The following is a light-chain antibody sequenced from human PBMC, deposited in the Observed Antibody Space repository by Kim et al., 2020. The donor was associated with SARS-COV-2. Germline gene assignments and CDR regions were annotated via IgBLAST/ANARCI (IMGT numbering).Light chain of an antibody. Sequence: SVGDRVTIPCRASQSISNYLNWYQQKPGKAPELLIYAASSLQSGVPSRFSGSGSGTDFTLTISSLQPEDFATYYCQQSYSTPQLTFGGGTKVDIK. V-gene: IGKV1-39*01. CDR1: QSISNY. J-gene: IGKJ4*01. CDR2: AAS. CDR3: QQSYSTPQLT.